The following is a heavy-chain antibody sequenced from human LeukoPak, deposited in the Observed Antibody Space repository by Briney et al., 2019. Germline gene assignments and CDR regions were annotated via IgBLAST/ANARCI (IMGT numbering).Heavy chain of an antibody. CDR3: ARHLSGVTGYTYGRGIDY. V-gene: IGHV3-7*01. Sequence: GGSLRLSCAASGFQFSNYWMTWVRQAPGKGLEWVANIRRDGSSRSYVDSVQGRFTISRDNAKNSLYLQMNSLRAEDTAVYYCARHLSGVTGYTYGRGIDYWGQGTLVTVSS. D-gene: IGHD5-18*01. J-gene: IGHJ4*02. CDR2: IRRDGSSR. CDR1: GFQFSNYW.